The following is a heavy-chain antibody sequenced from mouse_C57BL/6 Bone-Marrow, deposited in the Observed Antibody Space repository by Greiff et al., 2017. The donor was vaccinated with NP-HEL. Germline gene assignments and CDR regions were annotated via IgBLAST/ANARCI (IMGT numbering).Heavy chain of an antibody. Sequence: QVQQQPGAELVKPGASVKLSCKASGYTFTSYWMHWVKQRPGRGLEWIGRIDPNSGGTKYNEKFKSKATLTVDKPSSTAYMQLSSLTSEDSAVYYCARAYGNYVHYAMDYWGQGTSVTVSS. J-gene: IGHJ4*01. V-gene: IGHV1-72*01. CDR3: ARAYGNYVHYAMDY. CDR2: IDPNSGGT. D-gene: IGHD2-10*02. CDR1: GYTFTSYW.